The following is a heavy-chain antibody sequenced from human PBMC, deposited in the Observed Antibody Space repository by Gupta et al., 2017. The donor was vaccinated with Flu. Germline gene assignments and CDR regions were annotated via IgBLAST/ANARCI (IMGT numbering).Heavy chain of an antibody. J-gene: IGHJ6*02. D-gene: IGHD4-17*01. CDR3: ASGPVTTMGTGHYYYYGMDV. V-gene: IGHV1-69*01. CDR1: GGTFSSYA. CDR2: IIPIFGTA. Sequence: QVQLVQSGAEVKKPGSSVKVSCKASGGTFSSYAISWVRQAPGQGLEWMGGIIPIFGTANYAQKFQGRVTITADESTSTAYMELSSLRSEDTAVYYCASGPVTTMGTGHYYYYGMDVWGQGTTVTVSS.